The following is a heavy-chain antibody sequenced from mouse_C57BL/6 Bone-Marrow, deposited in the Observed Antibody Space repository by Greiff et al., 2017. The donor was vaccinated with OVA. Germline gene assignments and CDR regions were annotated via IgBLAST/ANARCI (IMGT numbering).Heavy chain of an antibody. V-gene: IGHV1-81*01. Sequence: VQLVESGAELARPGASVKLSCKASGYTFTSYGISWVKQRTGQGLEWIGEIYPRSGNTYYNEKFKGKATLTADKSSSTAYMELRSLTSEDSAVYFCARWGDYDEAMDYWGQGTSVTVSS. CDR2: IYPRSGNT. CDR3: ARWGDYDEAMDY. J-gene: IGHJ4*01. D-gene: IGHD2-4*01. CDR1: GYTFTSYG.